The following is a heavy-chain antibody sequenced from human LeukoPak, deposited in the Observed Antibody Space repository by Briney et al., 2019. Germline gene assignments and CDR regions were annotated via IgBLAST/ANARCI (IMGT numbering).Heavy chain of an antibody. CDR2: ISSSSSTI. Sequence: GGSLRLSCAASGFTFSSYSMNWVRQAPGKGLEWVSYISSSSSTIYYADSVKGRFTISRDNAKNSLYLQMNSLRAEDTAVYYCARWGYYDSSGYYDFDYWGQGTLVTVSS. D-gene: IGHD3-22*01. V-gene: IGHV3-48*01. J-gene: IGHJ4*02. CDR1: GFTFSSYS. CDR3: ARWGYYDSSGYYDFDY.